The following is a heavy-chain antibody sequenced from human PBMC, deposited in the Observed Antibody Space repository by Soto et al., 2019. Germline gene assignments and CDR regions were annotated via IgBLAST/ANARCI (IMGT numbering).Heavy chain of an antibody. CDR1: GFTFSDYG. V-gene: IGHV3-33*01. J-gene: IGHJ5*02. Sequence: QVQLVESGGGVVQPGRSLRLSCAASGFTFSDYGMHWARQAPGKGLEWVASLYYDGSNKQYADSVKGRFTISRDDAKNTLYLQMNILRAEDTAVYYCARDWVPFTWGQGTLVTVSS. CDR3: ARDWVPFT. D-gene: IGHD3-16*01. CDR2: LYYDGSNK.